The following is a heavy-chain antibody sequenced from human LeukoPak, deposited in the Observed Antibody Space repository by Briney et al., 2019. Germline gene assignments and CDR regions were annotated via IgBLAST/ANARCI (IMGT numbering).Heavy chain of an antibody. J-gene: IGHJ4*02. CDR1: GGSVSDYY. Sequence: SETLSLTCTVSGGSVSDYYWSWIRQSPGKGLEWIGYIYYTGSSSYNPSLRSRVTISADTSKNQFSLKLNPVTAADTAVYYCARSYTSSWRSPFDSWGQGTLVAVSS. CDR3: ARSYTSSWRSPFDS. D-gene: IGHD6-13*01. CDR2: IYYTGSS. V-gene: IGHV4-59*02.